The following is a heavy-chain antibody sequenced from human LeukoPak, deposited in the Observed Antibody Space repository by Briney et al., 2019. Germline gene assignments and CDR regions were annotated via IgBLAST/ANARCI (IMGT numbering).Heavy chain of an antibody. V-gene: IGHV5-51*01. CDR1: GYSFTSYW. Sequence: GESLKISCKGSGYSFTSYWIGWVRQMPGKGLEWMGIIYPGDSDTRYSPSFQGQVTISADKSISTAYLQWSSLKASDTAMYYCARHLAAAGNTPTIFRHWGQGTLVTVSS. J-gene: IGHJ1*01. D-gene: IGHD6-13*01. CDR3: ARHLAAAGNTPTIFRH. CDR2: IYPGDSDT.